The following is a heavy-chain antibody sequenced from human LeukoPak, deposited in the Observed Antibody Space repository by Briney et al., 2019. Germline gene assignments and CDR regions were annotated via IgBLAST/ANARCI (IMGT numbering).Heavy chain of an antibody. D-gene: IGHD6-6*01. J-gene: IGHJ6*03. Sequence: ASVKVSCKASGYTFTSYDINWVRQATGQGLEWMGWMNPNSGNTGYAQKFQGRVTVTRNTSISAAYMELSSLRSEDTAVYYCARDRGLYSSSSLVYYYMDVWGKGTTVTVSS. CDR2: MNPNSGNT. V-gene: IGHV1-8*01. CDR3: ARDRGLYSSSSLVYYYMDV. CDR1: GYTFTSYD.